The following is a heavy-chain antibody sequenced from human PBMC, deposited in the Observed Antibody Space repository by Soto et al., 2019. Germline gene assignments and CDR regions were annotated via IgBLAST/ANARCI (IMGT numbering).Heavy chain of an antibody. CDR2: IIPIFGTA. V-gene: IGHV1-69*13. CDR1: GGTFSSYA. D-gene: IGHD3-22*01. Sequence: SVKVSCKASGGTFSSYAISWVRQAPGQGLERMGGIIPIFGTANYAQKFQGRVTITADESTSTAYMELSSLRSEDTAVYYCARDYYDSSGRGYYFDYWGQGTLVTVSS. CDR3: ARDYYDSSGRGYYFDY. J-gene: IGHJ4*02.